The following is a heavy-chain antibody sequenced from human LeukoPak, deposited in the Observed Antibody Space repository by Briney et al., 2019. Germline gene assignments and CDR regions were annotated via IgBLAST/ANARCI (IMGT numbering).Heavy chain of an antibody. CDR3: ARAEITYYYGSGSYSSFDY. CDR2: ISSSSSYI. CDR1: GFTFSSYE. D-gene: IGHD3-10*01. Sequence: PGGSLRLSCAASGFTFSSYEMNWVRQAPGKGLEWVSSISSSSSYIYYADSVKGRFTISRDSAKNSLYLQMNSLRAEDTAVYYCARAEITYYYGSGSYSSFDYWGQGTLVTVSS. V-gene: IGHV3-21*01. J-gene: IGHJ4*02.